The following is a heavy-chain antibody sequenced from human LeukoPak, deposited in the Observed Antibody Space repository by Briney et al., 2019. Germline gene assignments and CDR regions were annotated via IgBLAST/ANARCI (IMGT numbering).Heavy chain of an antibody. J-gene: IGHJ4*02. CDR1: GGSFSGYY. D-gene: IGHD3-22*01. CDR2: INHSGST. Sequence: PSETLTLTCAVYGGSFSGYYWSWIRQPPGKGLEWIGEINHSGSTNYNPSLKSRVTISVDTSKNQFSMKLRSVTAADTAVYYCARLSGRVVVQRNFDYWGQGTLVTVSS. CDR3: ARLSGRVVVQRNFDY. V-gene: IGHV4-34*01.